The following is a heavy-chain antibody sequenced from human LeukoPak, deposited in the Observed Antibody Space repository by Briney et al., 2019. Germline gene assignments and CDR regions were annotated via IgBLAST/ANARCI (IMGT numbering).Heavy chain of an antibody. D-gene: IGHD2-2*01. CDR2: ISGSGGST. Sequence: PGGSLRLSCAASGFTFSSYAMSWVRQAPGKGLEWVSAISGSGGSTYYADSVKGRFTISRANSKNTLYLQMNSLRAEDTAVYYCANTIVVVPAANLSWGQGTLVTVSS. J-gene: IGHJ4*02. CDR3: ANTIVVVPAANLS. V-gene: IGHV3-23*01. CDR1: GFTFSSYA.